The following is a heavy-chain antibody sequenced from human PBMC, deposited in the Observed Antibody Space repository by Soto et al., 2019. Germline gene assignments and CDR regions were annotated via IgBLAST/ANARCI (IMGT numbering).Heavy chain of an antibody. CDR1: GVSFSGYY. J-gene: IGHJ6*02. D-gene: IGHD3-10*01. V-gene: IGHV4-34*01. CDR2: INHSGST. CDR3: AREMYYYGSGRRYYYGMEV. Sequence: PXETLSLTCAVYGVSFSGYYWSWIRKPPGKGLEWIGEINHSGSTNYNPSLKSRVTISVDTSKNQFSLKLSSVTAADTAVYYCAREMYYYGSGRRYYYGMEVSGQGTTVTVSS.